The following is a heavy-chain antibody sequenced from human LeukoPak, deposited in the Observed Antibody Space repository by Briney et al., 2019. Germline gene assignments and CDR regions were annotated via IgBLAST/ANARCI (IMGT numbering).Heavy chain of an antibody. Sequence: GGSLRLSCATSGFTFSSYWMSWVRRAPGKGLEWVANIKQDGSQIFYVDSVKGRFTISRDTAKNSLSLRMNSLRAEDTAVYYCAREYCSGTSCYGYFDYWGQGTLVTVSS. CDR3: AREYCSGTSCYGYFDY. CDR2: IKQDGSQI. D-gene: IGHD2-2*01. V-gene: IGHV3-7*01. J-gene: IGHJ4*02. CDR1: GFTFSSYW.